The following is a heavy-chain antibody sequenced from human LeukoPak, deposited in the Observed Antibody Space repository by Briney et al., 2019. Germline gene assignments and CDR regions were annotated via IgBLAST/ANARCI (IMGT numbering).Heavy chain of an antibody. CDR1: GYTLTELS. D-gene: IGHD1-1*01. CDR2: FDPEDGET. J-gene: IGHJ3*02. V-gene: IGHV1-24*01. Sequence: ASVKVSCKVSGYTLTELSMHWVRQAPGKGLEWMGGFDPEDGETIYAQKFQGRVTMTEDTSTDTAYMELSSLRSEDTAVYYCATDKRRNVFSAFDIWGQGTMVTVSS. CDR3: ATDKRRNVFSAFDI.